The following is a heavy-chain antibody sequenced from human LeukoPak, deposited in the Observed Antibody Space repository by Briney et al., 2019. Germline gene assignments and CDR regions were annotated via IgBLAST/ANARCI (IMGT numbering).Heavy chain of an antibody. CDR3: ARLAYCGGDCPPDY. CDR1: GYTFTSYA. CDR2: INTNTGNP. Sequence: ASAKVSCKASGYTFTSYAMNWVRQAPGQGLEWMGWINTNTGNPTYAQGFTGRFVFSLDTSVSTAYLQISSLKAEDTAVYYCARLAYCGGDCPPDYWGQGTLVTVSS. D-gene: IGHD2-21*02. J-gene: IGHJ4*02. V-gene: IGHV7-4-1*02.